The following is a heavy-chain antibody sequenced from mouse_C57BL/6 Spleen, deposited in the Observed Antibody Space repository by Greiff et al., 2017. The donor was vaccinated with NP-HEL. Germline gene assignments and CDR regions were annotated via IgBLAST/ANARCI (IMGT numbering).Heavy chain of an antibody. CDR1: GYTFTDYY. J-gene: IGHJ2*01. CDR2: INPYNGGT. V-gene: IGHV1-19*01. CDR3: ARGEITTVVAPFGY. D-gene: IGHD1-1*01. Sequence: EVQLQQSGPVLVKPGASVKMSCKASGYTFTDYYMNWVKQSHGKSLEWIGVINPYNGGTSSNQKFKGKATWTVDKSSSTAYMELNSLTSEDSAVYYCARGEITTVVAPFGYWGQGTTLTVSS.